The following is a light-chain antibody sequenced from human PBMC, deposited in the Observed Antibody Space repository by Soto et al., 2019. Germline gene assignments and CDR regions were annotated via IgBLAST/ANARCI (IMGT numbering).Light chain of an antibody. V-gene: IGLV1-40*01. CDR1: SSNIGAGYD. Sequence: QSVLTQPPSVSGAPGQRVTISCTGSSSNIGAGYDVHWYQQLPGTAPKLLVHGNTDRPSGVPDRFSGSKSGTSASLAITGLQAEDEVDYYCQSYDSSLSGWLFGGGTKLTVL. J-gene: IGLJ2*01. CDR3: QSYDSSLSGWL. CDR2: GNT.